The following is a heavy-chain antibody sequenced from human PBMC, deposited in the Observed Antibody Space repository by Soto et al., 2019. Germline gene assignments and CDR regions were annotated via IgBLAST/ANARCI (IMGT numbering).Heavy chain of an antibody. D-gene: IGHD4-4*01. CDR1: GYSFTTYW. V-gene: IGHV5-51*01. J-gene: IGHJ6*02. CDR2: INPDDSDI. CDR3: ARHEQFYYYYGMDV. Sequence: PGESLKISCKASGYSFTTYWIAWVRQMPGKGLEWMGIINPDDSDIRYSPSFQGQVTISADNSISTAYLQWSSLKASDTAMYYCARHEQFYYYYGMDVWGQGTAVTVSS.